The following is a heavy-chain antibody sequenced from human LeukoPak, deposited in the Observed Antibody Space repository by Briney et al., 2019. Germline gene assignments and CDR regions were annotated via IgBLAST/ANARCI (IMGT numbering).Heavy chain of an antibody. V-gene: IGHV7-4-1*02. J-gene: IGHJ5*02. CDR3: ARGNDYYYGSGSRKANWFDP. Sequence: GASVKVSCKASGYTFTSYAMNWVRQAPGQGLEWMGWINTNTGNPTYAQGFTGRFVFSLDTSVSTAYLQISSLKAEDTAVYYCARGNDYYYGSGSRKANWFDPWGQGTLVTVSS. CDR1: GYTFTSYA. D-gene: IGHD3-10*01. CDR2: INTNTGNP.